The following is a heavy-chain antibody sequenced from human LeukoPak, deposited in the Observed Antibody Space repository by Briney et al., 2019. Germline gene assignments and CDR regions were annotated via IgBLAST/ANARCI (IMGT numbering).Heavy chain of an antibody. D-gene: IGHD3-22*01. CDR2: ISVYNGNT. J-gene: IGHJ4*02. CDR1: GYTFTNYG. CDR3: VRDSYDSSGNYLDY. Sequence: ASVEVSCKASGYTFTNYGISWVRQAPGQGLEWMGWISVYNGNTNYAQKLQDRVTMTTDTSTSTAYMDLRSLRSDDTAVYYCVRDSYDSSGNYLDYWGQGTLVTVSS. V-gene: IGHV1-18*01.